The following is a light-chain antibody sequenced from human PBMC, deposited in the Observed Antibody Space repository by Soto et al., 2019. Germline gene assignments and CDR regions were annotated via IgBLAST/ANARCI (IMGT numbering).Light chain of an antibody. Sequence: EIELTQSPYTVSVSAGDRVTLSCFASQNIYSNLGWYQQRPGQAPRLIIYRASARPTGIPARFSGSGSGTEFTLTISSLQSEDFAVYYCQQYNNWPPITFGQGTRLEIK. CDR1: QNIYSN. V-gene: IGKV3-15*01. CDR2: RAS. J-gene: IGKJ5*01. CDR3: QQYNNWPPIT.